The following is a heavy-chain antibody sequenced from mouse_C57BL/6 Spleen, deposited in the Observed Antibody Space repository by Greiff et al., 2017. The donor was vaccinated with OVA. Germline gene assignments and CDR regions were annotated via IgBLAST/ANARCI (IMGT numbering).Heavy chain of an antibody. J-gene: IGHJ1*03. V-gene: IGHV1-69*01. CDR1: GYTFTSYW. Sequence: QVQLQQPGAELVMPGASVKLSCKASGYTFTSYWMHWVKQRPGQGLEWIGEIDPSDSYTNYNQKFKGKSTLTVDKSSSTAYMQLSSLTSEDSAVYYCARPTAGTEWYFDAWGTGTTVTVSS. D-gene: IGHD3-1*01. CDR3: ARPTAGTEWYFDA. CDR2: IDPSDSYT.